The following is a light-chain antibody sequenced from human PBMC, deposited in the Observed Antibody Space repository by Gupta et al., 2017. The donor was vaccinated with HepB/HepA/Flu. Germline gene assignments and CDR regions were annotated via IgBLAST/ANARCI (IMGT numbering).Light chain of an antibody. CDR2: AAS. CDR1: QSISNF. J-gene: IGKJ1*01. Sequence: IQFRHSASALSASVGDRVTIACRASQSISNFLNWYQQKPGKAPNLLIYAASSLQSGVPSRFSGSGSGTDFTLTISNLQPEDFATYYCQQSYGTPRTFGQGTRVEIK. CDR3: QQSYGTPRT. V-gene: IGKV1-39*01.